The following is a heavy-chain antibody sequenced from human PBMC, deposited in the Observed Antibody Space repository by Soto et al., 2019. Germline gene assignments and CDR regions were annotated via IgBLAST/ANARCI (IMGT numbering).Heavy chain of an antibody. V-gene: IGHV3-30-3*01. J-gene: IGHJ6*02. CDR2: ISYDGSNK. D-gene: IGHD6-13*01. CDR3: ASPPAAGYRTDYYYYGMDV. CDR1: GFTFSSYA. Sequence: GGSLRLSCAASGFTFSSYAMHWVRQAPGKGLEWVAVISYDGSNKYYADSVKGRFTISRDNSKNTLYLQMNSLRAEDTAVYYCASPPAAGYRTDYYYYGMDVWGQGTTVTVSS.